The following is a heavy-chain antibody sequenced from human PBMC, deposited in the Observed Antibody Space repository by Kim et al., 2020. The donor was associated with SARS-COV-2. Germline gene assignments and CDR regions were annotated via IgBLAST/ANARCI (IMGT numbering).Heavy chain of an antibody. CDR3: ATSMLYGVITAFDL. J-gene: IGHJ3*01. V-gene: IGHV7-4-1*01. D-gene: IGHD3-16*02. Sequence: ASVKVSCKTSGNTFSSYAMNWVRQAPGQGLEWMGWINTNTGNPTYAQGFTGRFVFSLDISVATTYLQIASLKSEDTAVYYCATSMLYGVITAFDLWGQETWIPVPS. CDR1: GNTFSSYA. CDR2: INTNTGNP.